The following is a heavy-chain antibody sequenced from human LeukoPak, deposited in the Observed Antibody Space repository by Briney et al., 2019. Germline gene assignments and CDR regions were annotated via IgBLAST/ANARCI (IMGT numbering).Heavy chain of an antibody. Sequence: GSVKVSCKASGYTFTGYYMHWVRQAPGQGLEWMGWINPNSGGTNYAQKFQGRVTMTRDTSISTAYMELSSLSSEDTAVYYCARDGYCSGGSCYSLNWFDPWGQGTLVTVSS. D-gene: IGHD2-15*01. CDR2: INPNSGGT. V-gene: IGHV1-2*02. CDR3: ARDGYCSGGSCYSLNWFDP. J-gene: IGHJ5*02. CDR1: GYTFTGYY.